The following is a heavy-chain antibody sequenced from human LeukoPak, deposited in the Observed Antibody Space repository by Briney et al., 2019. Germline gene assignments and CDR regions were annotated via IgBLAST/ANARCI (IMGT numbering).Heavy chain of an antibody. CDR2: IYYSGST. D-gene: IGHD4-17*01. V-gene: IGHV4-59*01. CDR3: ARHDYGGSHDAFDI. CDR1: GGSFSGYY. J-gene: IGHJ3*02. Sequence: SGTLSLTCAVYGGSFSGYYWSWIRQPPGKGLEWIGYIYYSGSTNYNPSLKSRVTISVDTSKNQFSLKLSSVTAADTAVYYCARHDYGGSHDAFDIWGQGTMVTVSS.